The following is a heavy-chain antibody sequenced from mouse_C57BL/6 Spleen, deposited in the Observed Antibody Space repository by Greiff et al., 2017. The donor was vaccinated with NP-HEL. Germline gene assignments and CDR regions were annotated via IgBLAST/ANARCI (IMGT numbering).Heavy chain of an antibody. CDR2: INYDGSST. CDR3: ARDLGPMDY. J-gene: IGHJ4*01. V-gene: IGHV5-16*01. CDR1: GFTFSDYY. D-gene: IGHD2-14*01. Sequence: EVQLVESEGGLVQPGSSMKLSCTASGFTFSDYYMAWVRQVPEKGLEWVANINYDGSSTYYLDSLKSRFIISRDNAKNILYLQMSSLKSEDTATYYCARDLGPMDYWGQGTSVTVSS.